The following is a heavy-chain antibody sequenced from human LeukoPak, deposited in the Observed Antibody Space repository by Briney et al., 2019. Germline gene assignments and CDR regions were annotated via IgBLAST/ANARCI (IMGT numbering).Heavy chain of an antibody. D-gene: IGHD6-13*01. CDR3: AKRGSNTWSDFDY. J-gene: IGHJ4*02. CDR1: GGSISSSSYY. CDR2: IYYSGIT. V-gene: IGHV4-39*07. Sequence: SETLSLTCTVSGGSISSSSYYWGWIRQPPGKGLEWIGSIYYSGITNYNPSLKSRATISVDTSKNQFSLKLSSVTAADTAVYYCAKRGSNTWSDFDYWGQGTLVTVSS.